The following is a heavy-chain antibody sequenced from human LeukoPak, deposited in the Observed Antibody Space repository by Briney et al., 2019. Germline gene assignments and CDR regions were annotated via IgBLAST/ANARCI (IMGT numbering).Heavy chain of an antibody. V-gene: IGHV1-2*02. Sequence: GASVKVSCKTSGYSXTSYYIHWVRQAPGQGLEWMGWINPSSGGTEYAQRFQGRVSMTGDTSISTAYMELSRLRSDDTAVYYCARDRGSSWYVDYWGQGTLVTVSS. CDR2: INPSSGGT. J-gene: IGHJ4*02. D-gene: IGHD6-13*01. CDR3: ARDRGSSWYVDY. CDR1: GYSXTSYY.